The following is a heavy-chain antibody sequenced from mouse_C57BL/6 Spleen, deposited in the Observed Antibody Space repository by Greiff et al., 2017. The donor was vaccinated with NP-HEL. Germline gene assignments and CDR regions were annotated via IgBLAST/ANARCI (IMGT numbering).Heavy chain of an antibody. CDR2: IYPGGGYT. CDR3: ARWYYDYDGEYYYAMDY. J-gene: IGHJ4*01. Sequence: QVQLKQSGAELVRPGTSVKMSCKASGYTFTNYWIGWAKQRPGHGLEWIGDIYPGGGYTNYNEKFKGKATLTADKSSSTAYMQFSSLTSEDSAIYYCARWYYDYDGEYYYAMDYWGQGTSVTVSS. CDR1: GYTFTNYW. D-gene: IGHD2-4*01. V-gene: IGHV1-63*01.